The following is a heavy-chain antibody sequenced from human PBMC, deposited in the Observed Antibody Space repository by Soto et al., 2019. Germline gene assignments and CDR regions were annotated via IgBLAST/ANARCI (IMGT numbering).Heavy chain of an antibody. CDR1: GCSISSYY. V-gene: IGHV4-59*01. CDR2: IYYSGST. D-gene: IGHD3-16*02. Sequence: SETLSLTCTVSGCSISSYYWSWIRRPPGKGLEWIGYIYYSGSTNYNPSLKSRVTISVDTSKNQFSLKLSSVTAADTAVYYCARWVITFGGVIVSGLDAFDIWGQGTMVTVS. CDR3: ARWVITFGGVIVSGLDAFDI. J-gene: IGHJ3*02.